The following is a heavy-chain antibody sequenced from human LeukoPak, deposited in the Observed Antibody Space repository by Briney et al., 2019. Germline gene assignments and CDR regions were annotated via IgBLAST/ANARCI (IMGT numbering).Heavy chain of an antibody. J-gene: IGHJ3*02. Sequence: GASVKVSCKASGYTFTGYYMHWVRQAPGQGLEWMGIINPSGGSTSYAQKFQGRVTMTRDMSTSTVYMELSSLRSEDTAVYYCASGSGSYSDAFDIWGQGTMVTVSS. CDR1: GYTFTGYY. CDR2: INPSGGST. CDR3: ASGSGSYSDAFDI. D-gene: IGHD1-26*01. V-gene: IGHV1-46*01.